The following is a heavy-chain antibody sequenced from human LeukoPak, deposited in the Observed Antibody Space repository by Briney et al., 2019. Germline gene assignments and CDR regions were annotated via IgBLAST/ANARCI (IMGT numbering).Heavy chain of an antibody. Sequence: SETLSLTCTVSDPSITSTYYWAWFRQPPGKDLEWIATVFRLQTVRTFNNPSLEPRVTMSLDPSQNQFSLNLTSVTAADTALYFCARVLHAPYLIDSWGQGTLVTVSS. CDR3: ARVLHAPYLIDS. J-gene: IGHJ5*01. CDR1: DPSITSTYY. D-gene: IGHD2-2*01. CDR2: VFRLQTVRT. V-gene: IGHV4-38-2*02.